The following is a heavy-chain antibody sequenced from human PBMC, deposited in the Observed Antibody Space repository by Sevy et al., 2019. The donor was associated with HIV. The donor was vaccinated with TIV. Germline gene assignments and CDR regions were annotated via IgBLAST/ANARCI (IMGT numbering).Heavy chain of an antibody. V-gene: IGHV4-59*01. CDR3: ARELISGRYYGMDV. D-gene: IGHD6-19*01. CDR2: IYYTGST. CDR1: GGSISSYY. J-gene: IGHJ6*02. Sequence: SETLSFTCTVSGGSISSYYWNWIRQSPGKGLEWIGYIYYTGSTNYNPSLKSRVTISVDTSKNQFSLKLTSVTAADTAVYYCARELISGRYYGMDVWGQGTTVTVSS.